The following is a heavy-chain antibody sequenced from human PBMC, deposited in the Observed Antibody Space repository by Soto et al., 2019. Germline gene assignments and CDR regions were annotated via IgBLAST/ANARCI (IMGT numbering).Heavy chain of an antibody. Sequence: QVQLVESGGGVVQPGRSLRLSCAASGFSFSTYSMHWVRQAPGKGLEWVAVLSYDVRNKFYADSVKGRFIISRDNAKSTLYLQMSSRRTEDTAVYYCARERVAGYYNVIGYWGQGTLVTVSS. CDR1: GFSFSTYS. J-gene: IGHJ4*02. CDR2: LSYDVRNK. D-gene: IGHD3-22*01. CDR3: ARERVAGYYNVIGY. V-gene: IGHV3-30*04.